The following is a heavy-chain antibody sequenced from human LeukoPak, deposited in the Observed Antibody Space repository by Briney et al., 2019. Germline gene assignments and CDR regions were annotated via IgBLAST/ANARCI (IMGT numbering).Heavy chain of an antibody. D-gene: IGHD5-18*01. CDR3: ARERGGMDTAMVSSY. J-gene: IGHJ4*02. CDR2: IYTSGST. V-gene: IGHV4-61*02. CDR1: GGSISSGSYY. Sequence: SQTLSLTCTVSGGSISSGSYYWSWIRQPAGKGLEGIGRIYTSGSTNYNPSLKSRITVSVDTSKNQFSLKLSSVTAADTAVYSRARERGGMDTAMVSSYWGQGTLVTVSS.